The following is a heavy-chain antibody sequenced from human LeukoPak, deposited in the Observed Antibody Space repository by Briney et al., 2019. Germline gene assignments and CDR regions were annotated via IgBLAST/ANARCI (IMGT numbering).Heavy chain of an antibody. CDR1: GLSVSSNY. J-gene: IGHJ4*02. CDR2: IYSSGST. V-gene: IGHV3-66*01. Sequence: GGSLRLSCAPSGLSVSSNYMGWVRQAPGKGLEWLSIIYSSGSTYYADSVKDRFTVSRDNSRNTLYLQMNTLGTDDTAVYYCARSVAPGGYEYFDYWGQGTLVTVSS. D-gene: IGHD5-12*01. CDR3: ARSVAPGGYEYFDY.